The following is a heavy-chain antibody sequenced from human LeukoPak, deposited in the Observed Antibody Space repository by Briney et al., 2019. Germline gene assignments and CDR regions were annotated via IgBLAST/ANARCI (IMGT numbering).Heavy chain of an antibody. Sequence: GESLKISCKGSGYSFTSYWIGWVRQMPGKGLEWVGIIYPDDSDTRYSPSFQDQVTISADKSISTAYLQWSSLKASDTAMYYCARLARYCSSTSCSEFDYWGQGTLVTVSS. D-gene: IGHD2-2*01. V-gene: IGHV5-51*01. CDR1: GYSFTSYW. CDR3: ARLARYCSSTSCSEFDY. J-gene: IGHJ4*02. CDR2: IYPDDSDT.